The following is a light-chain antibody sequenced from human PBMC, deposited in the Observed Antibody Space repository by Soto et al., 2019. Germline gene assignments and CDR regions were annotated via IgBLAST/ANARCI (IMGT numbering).Light chain of an antibody. J-gene: IGKJ1*01. CDR3: QQYGSSPPVSWT. CDR2: GAS. CDR1: QSVSSSY. V-gene: IGKV3-20*01. Sequence: EIVLTQSPGTLSLSPGERATLSCRASQSVSSSYLAWYQQKPGQAPRLLIYGASSRATGIPDRFSGSGSGTDFTLTISILEPEDFAVYYCQQYGSSPPVSWTFGQGTKVEIK.